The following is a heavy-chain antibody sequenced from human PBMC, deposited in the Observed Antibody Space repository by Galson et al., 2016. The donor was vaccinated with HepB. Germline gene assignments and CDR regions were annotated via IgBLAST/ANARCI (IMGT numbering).Heavy chain of an antibody. J-gene: IGHJ6*02. CDR2: AYYRSRWYR. V-gene: IGHV6-1*01. D-gene: IGHD3-9*01. CDR3: ARGARHYDVLRTHGLDV. Sequence: CAISGDSVSSNTAAWNWIRQSPSRGLEWLGRAYYRSRWYRDNAESLKGRIDISPDTSKNHFSLQLNSVTPEDTSVYFCARGARHYDVLRTHGLDVWGRGTTVTVS. CDR1: GDSVSSNTAA.